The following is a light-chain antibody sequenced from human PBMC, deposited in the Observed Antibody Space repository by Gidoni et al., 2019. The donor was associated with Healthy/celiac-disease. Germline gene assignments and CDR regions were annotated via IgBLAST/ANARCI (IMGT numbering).Light chain of an antibody. V-gene: IGKV1-5*03. CDR3: QQYKSYPMYT. J-gene: IGKJ2*01. Sequence: DSQLSQYASTLSASVGDRVTTTSRASQSIRSWLARYPQKPGKAPEVLIDKASSLESGVPSRFGGSGSGTEFTLTISSLQPDDFATYYCQQYKSYPMYTFGQETKLESK. CDR1: QSIRSW. CDR2: KAS.